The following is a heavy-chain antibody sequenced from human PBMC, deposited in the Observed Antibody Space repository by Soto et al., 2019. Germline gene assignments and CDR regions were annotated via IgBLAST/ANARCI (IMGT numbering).Heavy chain of an antibody. J-gene: IGHJ5*02. CDR2: INHSGST. Sequence: QVQLQQWGAGLLKPSETLSLTCAVYGGSFSSYYWSWIRQPPGKGLEWIGEINHSGSTNYNPSLKSRVTISVDTSKNQFSLKLSSVTAADTAVYYCARGRIVVVPAAIKNWFDPWGQGTLVTVSS. V-gene: IGHV4-34*01. CDR3: ARGRIVVVPAAIKNWFDP. D-gene: IGHD2-2*01. CDR1: GGSFSSYY.